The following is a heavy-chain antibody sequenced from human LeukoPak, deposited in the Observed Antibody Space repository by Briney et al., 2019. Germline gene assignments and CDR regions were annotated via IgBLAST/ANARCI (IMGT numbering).Heavy chain of an antibody. J-gene: IGHJ4*02. CDR1: GFPFDDYG. D-gene: IGHD3-10*01. CDR2: VSWNGAYT. Sequence: SGGSLRLSCAASGFPFDDYGMSWVRLAPGKGLEWVSGVSWNGAYTEYADSVGGRFTISRDNAKKSLYLQMNSLRVDDTALYYCARRKGPYGSGTYYDSWGQGTLVSVSS. V-gene: IGHV3-20*04. CDR3: ARRKGPYGSGTYYDS.